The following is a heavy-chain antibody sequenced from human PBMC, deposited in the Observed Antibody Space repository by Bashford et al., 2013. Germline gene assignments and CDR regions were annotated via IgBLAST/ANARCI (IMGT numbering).Heavy chain of an antibody. CDR1: GVPLSNFF. Sequence: SETLSLTCTVSGVPLSNFFWTWVRQPATNRLEWIAHMSATGSADSNPSLKGRVTMSVDTSKNQFSLQMTAVTAADTAVYYCARHMIGSNWGYFSDHWGQGILVTVSS. V-gene: IGHV4-4*07. J-gene: IGHJ4*02. CDR3: ARHMIGSNWGYFSDH. CDR2: MSATGSA. D-gene: IGHD7-27*01.